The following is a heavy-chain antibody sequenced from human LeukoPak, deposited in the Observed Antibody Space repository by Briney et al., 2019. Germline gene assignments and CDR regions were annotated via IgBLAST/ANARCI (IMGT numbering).Heavy chain of an antibody. CDR1: GGSFSGYY. CDR3: ARGGWFGATYGMDV. D-gene: IGHD3-10*01. J-gene: IGHJ6*02. CDR2: INHNGST. Sequence: SETLSLTCAVYGGSFSGYYWSWIRQPPGKGLEWIGEINHNGSTNYNPSLKSRVTISVDTSKNQFSLKLSSVTAADTAVYYCARGGWFGATYGMDVWGQGTTVTVSS. V-gene: IGHV4-34*01.